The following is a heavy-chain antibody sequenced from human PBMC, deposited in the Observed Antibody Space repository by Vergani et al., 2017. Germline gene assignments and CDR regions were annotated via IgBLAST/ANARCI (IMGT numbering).Heavy chain of an antibody. CDR3: ARAPTNIVVVPAAKGGNWFDP. CDR1: GYTFTSYG. V-gene: IGHV1-18*04. D-gene: IGHD2-2*01. Sequence: QVQLVQSGAEVKKPGASVKVSCKASGYTFTSYGISWVRQAPGQGLEWMGWISAYNGNTNYAQKLQGRVTMTTDTSTSTAYMELRSLRSDDTAVYYCARAPTNIVVVPAAKGGNWFDPWGQGTLVTVSS. CDR2: ISAYNGNT. J-gene: IGHJ5*02.